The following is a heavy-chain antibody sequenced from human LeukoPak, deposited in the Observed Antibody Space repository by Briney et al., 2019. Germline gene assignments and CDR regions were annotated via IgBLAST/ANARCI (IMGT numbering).Heavy chain of an antibody. J-gene: IGHJ6*03. D-gene: IGHD2/OR15-2a*01. Sequence: PGGSLRLSCAASGFSFSSYSMNWVRQAPGKGLEWVSYISSTSRTISYADSVKGRFTISRDNSKNTLYLHMNSLRAEDTAVYYCARSVNRGYMDVWGKGTTVTVSS. CDR2: ISSTSRTI. CDR1: GFSFSSYS. V-gene: IGHV3-48*01. CDR3: ARSVNRGYMDV.